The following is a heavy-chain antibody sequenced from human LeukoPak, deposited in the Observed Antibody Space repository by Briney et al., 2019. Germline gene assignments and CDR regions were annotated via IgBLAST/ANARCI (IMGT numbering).Heavy chain of an antibody. CDR1: GYTFTSYG. CDR2: ISAYNGNT. Sequence: ASVKVSCKASGYTFTSYGISWVRQAPGQGLEWMGWISAYNGNTNYAQKLQGRVTMTTDTSTSTAYMELRSLRSDDTAVYYCARDAHIVVVTAIPVFDYWGQGTLVTVSS. V-gene: IGHV1-18*01. CDR3: ARDAHIVVVTAIPVFDY. D-gene: IGHD2-21*02. J-gene: IGHJ4*02.